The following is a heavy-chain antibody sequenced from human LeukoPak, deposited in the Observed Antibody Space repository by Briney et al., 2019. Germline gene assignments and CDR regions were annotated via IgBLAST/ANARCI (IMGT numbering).Heavy chain of an antibody. CDR2: IYHSGST. D-gene: IGHD3-22*01. CDR3: AREVYHSSGNGFDI. V-gene: IGHV4-4*02. J-gene: IGHJ3*02. CDR1: GGSISSSNW. Sequence: SETLSLTCAVSGGSISSSNWWSWVRQPPGKGLEWIGEIYHSGSTNYNPSLKSRVTISVDKSKNQFSLKLSSVTAADTAVYYCAREVYHSSGNGFDIWGQGTMVTVSS.